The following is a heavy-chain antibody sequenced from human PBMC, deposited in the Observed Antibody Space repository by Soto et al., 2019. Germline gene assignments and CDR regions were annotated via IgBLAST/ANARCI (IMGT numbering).Heavy chain of an antibody. Sequence: QVQLEQSGAEVEKPGSSVKVSCKPSGGTFKSYVLNWVRQAPGQGLEWMGGIIPFLGSADYAQKFQDRVTVTADESTSTAYLELSSLRSEDSAGYDCAGTEFDTSGYYPSGLELWGQGTLVTVAS. CDR1: GGTFKSYV. V-gene: IGHV1-69*01. J-gene: IGHJ4*02. D-gene: IGHD3-22*01. CDR3: AGTEFDTSGYYPSGLEL. CDR2: IIPFLGSA.